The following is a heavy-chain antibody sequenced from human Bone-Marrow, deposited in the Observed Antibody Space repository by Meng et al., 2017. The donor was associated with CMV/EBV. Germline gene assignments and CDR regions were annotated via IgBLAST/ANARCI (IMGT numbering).Heavy chain of an antibody. V-gene: IGHV3-7*01. CDR3: ASKGDYLGN. CDR1: GFTFSSYW. D-gene: IGHD4-23*01. J-gene: IGHJ4*02. Sequence: GESLKISCAASGFTFSSYWMSWVRQAPGKGLEWVANIKQDGSEKYYVDSVKGRFTISRDNAKNSLYLQMNSLRAEDTAVYYCASKGDYLGNGGQGTLVTVSS. CDR2: IKQDGSEK.